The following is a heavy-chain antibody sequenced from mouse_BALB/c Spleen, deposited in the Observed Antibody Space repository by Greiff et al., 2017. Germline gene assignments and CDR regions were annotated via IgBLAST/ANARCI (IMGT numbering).Heavy chain of an antibody. Sequence: EVKLVESGGGLVKPGGSLKLSCAASGFTFSSYTMSWVRQTPEKRLEWVATISSGGSYTYYPDSVKGRFTISRDNAKNTLYLQMSSLKSEDTAMYYCTRDLITTARGAMDYWGQGTSVTVSS. J-gene: IGHJ4*01. CDR3: TRDLITTARGAMDY. CDR2: ISSGGSYT. CDR1: GFTFSSYT. V-gene: IGHV5-6-4*01. D-gene: IGHD1-2*01.